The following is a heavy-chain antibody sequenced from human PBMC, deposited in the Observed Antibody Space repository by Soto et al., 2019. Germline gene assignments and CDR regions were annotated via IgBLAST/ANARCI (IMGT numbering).Heavy chain of an antibody. CDR3: AHRKKTLTVASYFAY. J-gene: IGHJ4*02. CDR2: IYWDDDK. V-gene: IGHV2-5*02. CDR1: GLSLSSSGEG. D-gene: IGHD3-10*01. Sequence: SGPTLVNPTQTLTLTCTFSGLSLSSSGEGVGWIRQPPGKALEWLALIYWDDDKRYSPSLKNRLSISRDTSKSQVVLSMTNMDPADTATYYCAHRKKTLTVASYFAYWVQGTLVTVSS.